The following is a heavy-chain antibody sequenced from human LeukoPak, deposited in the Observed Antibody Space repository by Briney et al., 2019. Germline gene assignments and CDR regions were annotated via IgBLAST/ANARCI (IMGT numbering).Heavy chain of an antibody. CDR3: AKDGNWARFEN. Sequence: GGSLRLSCAASGFTFNSYGMHWVRQAPGKGLEWVAFIRFDGSYKDYADSVKGRFTISRDNSKNTLYLQMNNPRAEDTAAYYCAKDGNWARFENWGQGTLVTVSS. CDR1: GFTFNSYG. CDR2: IRFDGSYK. J-gene: IGHJ4*02. V-gene: IGHV3-30*02. D-gene: IGHD7-27*01.